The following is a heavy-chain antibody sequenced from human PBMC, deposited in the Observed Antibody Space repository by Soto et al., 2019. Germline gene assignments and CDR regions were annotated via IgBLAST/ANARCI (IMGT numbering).Heavy chain of an antibody. V-gene: IGHV3-23*01. CDR3: ANLPEPTGDQDAFDI. CDR1: GFTFSSYA. Sequence: GESLKISCAASGFTFSSYAMSWVRQAPGKGLEWVSAISGSGGSTYYADSVKGRFTISRDNSKNTLYLQMNSLRAEDTAVYYCANLPEPTGDQDAFDIWGQGTMVTVSS. D-gene: IGHD7-27*01. CDR2: ISGSGGST. J-gene: IGHJ3*02.